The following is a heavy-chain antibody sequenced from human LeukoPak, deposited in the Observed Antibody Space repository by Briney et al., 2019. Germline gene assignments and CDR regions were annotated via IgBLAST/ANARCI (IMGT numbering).Heavy chain of an antibody. Sequence: ASVKVSCKASGYTFTSYGISWVRQAPGRGLEWMGWISAYNGNTNYAHKLQGRVTMTTDTSTSTAYMELRSLRSDDTAVYYCARGSSWYYDILTGYVTYCYYYMDVWGKGTTVTISS. CDR3: ARGSSWYYDILTGYVTYCYYYMDV. CDR2: ISAYNGNT. J-gene: IGHJ6*03. D-gene: IGHD3-9*01. CDR1: GYTFTSYG. V-gene: IGHV1-18*01.